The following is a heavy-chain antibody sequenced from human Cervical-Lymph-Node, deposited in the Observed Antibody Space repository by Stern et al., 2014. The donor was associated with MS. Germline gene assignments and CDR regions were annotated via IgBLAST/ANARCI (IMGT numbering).Heavy chain of an antibody. Sequence: EVQLVESGAEVKKPGESLKISCKGTGYSFTTYCIAWVRQTPGKGLEWMGIIYPSYSHARYSPSFEGQVTISADKSTSTAYLQWSSLKASDTAMYYCARDDILDVSNADHSYYYGMDVWGQGTAVTVSS. J-gene: IGHJ6*02. D-gene: IGHD3-9*01. CDR1: GYSFTTYC. CDR2: IYPSYSHA. V-gene: IGHV5-51*01. CDR3: ARDDILDVSNADHSYYYGMDV.